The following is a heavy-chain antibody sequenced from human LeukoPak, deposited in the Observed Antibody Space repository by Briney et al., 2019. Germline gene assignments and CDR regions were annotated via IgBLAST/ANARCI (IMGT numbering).Heavy chain of an antibody. J-gene: IGHJ4*02. Sequence: ASVKVSCKASGYTFTDYYIHWVRQAPGQGLEWMAWINPNTGGTNYAQKFQGRVTMTRDTSISTAYMELSSLRSEDTAVYYCAKGRDLAYCGGDCYSYWGQGTLVTVSS. CDR3: AKGRDLAYCGGDCYSY. V-gene: IGHV1-2*02. D-gene: IGHD2-21*02. CDR2: INPNTGGT. CDR1: GYTFTDYY.